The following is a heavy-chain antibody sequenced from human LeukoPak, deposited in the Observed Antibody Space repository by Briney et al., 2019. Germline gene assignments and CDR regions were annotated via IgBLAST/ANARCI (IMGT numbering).Heavy chain of an antibody. CDR1: GGSITSSSYY. CDR3: ARGADSYYYYGMDV. CDR2: FYYGGNT. V-gene: IGHV4-39*01. J-gene: IGHJ6*02. Sequence: SETLSLTCTVSGGSITSSSYYWGWIRLPPGKGLEWIGSFYYGGNTYYNPSLKSRFTISVDTSKSQLSLELRSVTAADTALYYCARGADSYYYYGMDVWGQGTTVTVSS.